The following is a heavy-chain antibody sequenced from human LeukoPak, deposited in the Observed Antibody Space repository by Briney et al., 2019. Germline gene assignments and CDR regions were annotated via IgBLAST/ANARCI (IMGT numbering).Heavy chain of an antibody. J-gene: IGHJ4*02. D-gene: IGHD3-10*01. CDR3: ARVPITMVRGVIITSAARFDY. V-gene: IGHV1-18*01. Sequence: ASVKVSCKASGYTFTSYGISWVRQAPGQGLEWMGWISAYNGNTNYAQKFQGRVTMTRDTSISTAYMELSRLRSDDTAVYYCARVPITMVRGVIITSAARFDYWGQGTLVTVSS. CDR2: ISAYNGNT. CDR1: GYTFTSYG.